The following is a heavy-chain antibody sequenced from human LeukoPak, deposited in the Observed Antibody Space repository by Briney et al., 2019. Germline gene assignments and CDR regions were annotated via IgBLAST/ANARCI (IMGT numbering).Heavy chain of an antibody. CDR3: AREREIAAAGSFDY. Sequence: GGALRISFSAAGFTFSSYGMHWVRQAPGKGLGWGAVIWYDGSNKYYADSVKGRFTISRDNSKNTLYLQMNSLRAEDTAVYYCAREREIAAAGSFDYWGQGTLVTVSS. V-gene: IGHV3-33*01. D-gene: IGHD6-13*01. CDR1: GFTFSSYG. J-gene: IGHJ4*02. CDR2: IWYDGSNK.